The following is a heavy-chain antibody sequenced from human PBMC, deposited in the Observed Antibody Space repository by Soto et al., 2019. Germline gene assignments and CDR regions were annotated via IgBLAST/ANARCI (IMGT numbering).Heavy chain of an antibody. CDR3: AKEGGAHYYDSSGYSYPYYYGMDV. V-gene: IGHV3-23*01. D-gene: IGHD3-22*01. J-gene: IGHJ6*02. CDR2: ISGSGGST. Sequence: GGSLRLSCAASGFTFSSYAMSWVRQAPGKGLEWVSAISGSGGSTYYADSVKGRFTISRDNSKNTLYLQMNSLRAEDTAVYYCAKEGGAHYYDSSGYSYPYYYGMDVWGQGTTVTVSS. CDR1: GFTFSSYA.